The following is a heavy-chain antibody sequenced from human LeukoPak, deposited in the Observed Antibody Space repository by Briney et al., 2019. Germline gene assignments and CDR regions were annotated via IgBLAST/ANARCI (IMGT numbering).Heavy chain of an antibody. V-gene: IGHV3-48*03. D-gene: IGHD3-10*01. J-gene: IGHJ4*02. CDR3: ARGQLWIDY. Sequence: GGSLRLSCGASGFIFSSYEMNWVRQAPGKGLEWVSYISSSGRTIYYADSVKGRFTISRDNAKNSLYLQMNSLRAEDTAVYYCARGQLWIDYWGQGTLVTVSS. CDR1: GFIFSSYE. CDR2: ISSSGRTI.